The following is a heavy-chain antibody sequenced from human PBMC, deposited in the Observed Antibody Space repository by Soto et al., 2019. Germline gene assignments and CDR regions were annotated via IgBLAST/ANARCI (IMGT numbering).Heavy chain of an antibody. CDR3: ARDAYYDMGV. J-gene: IGHJ6*02. CDR1: GFTFSTYW. Sequence: EVQLVESGGGLVQPGGSLRLSCAASGFTFSTYWMHLVRQAPGKGLVWVSRINSDGSTTNYADAVKGRFTISRDNAKNTLYLQMNSLRAEDTAVYYCARDAYYDMGVWGQGTTVTVSS. V-gene: IGHV3-74*01. CDR2: INSDGSTT.